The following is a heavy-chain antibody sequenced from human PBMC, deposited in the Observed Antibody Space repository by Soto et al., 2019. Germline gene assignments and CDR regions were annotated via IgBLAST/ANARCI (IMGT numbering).Heavy chain of an antibody. CDR3: AADYRDYGSGSYVDYYYMDV. D-gene: IGHD3-10*01. CDR2: IVVGSGNT. V-gene: IGHV1-58*02. Sequence: GASVKVSCKASGFTFTSSAMQWVRQARGQRLEWIGWIVVGSGNTNYAQKFQERVTITRDMSTSTAYMELSSLRSEDTAVYYCAADYRDYGSGSYVDYYYMDVRGKGTTVTVSS. CDR1: GFTFTSSA. J-gene: IGHJ6*03.